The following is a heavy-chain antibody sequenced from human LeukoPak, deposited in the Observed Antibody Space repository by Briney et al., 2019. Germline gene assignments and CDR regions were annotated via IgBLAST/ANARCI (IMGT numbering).Heavy chain of an antibody. CDR2: IYLGDSDT. V-gene: IGHV5-51*01. D-gene: IGHD1-26*01. Sequence: GESLKISCKGSGYRFTNSWLGWVRQMPGKGLEWMGIIYLGDSDTRYSPSFQGQVTISADKSISTAYLQWSSLKASDTAMYYCARLREGVDAFHVWGQGTMVTVSS. CDR1: GYRFTNSW. CDR3: ARLREGVDAFHV. J-gene: IGHJ3*01.